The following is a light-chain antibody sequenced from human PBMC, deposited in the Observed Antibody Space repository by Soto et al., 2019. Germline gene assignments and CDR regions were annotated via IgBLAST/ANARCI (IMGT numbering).Light chain of an antibody. J-gene: IGKJ2*03. V-gene: IGKV3-20*01. CDR1: QSVSSNY. CDR2: ATS. Sequence: EIVLTQSPGTLSLSLGERATLSCRASQSVSSNYLAWYQQKPGQAPRLLIYATSSRATGIPDRFSGSGSGTDFTLTISRLEPVDFAVYYCRQYGNSSRYSFGQGTKLEI. CDR3: RQYGNSSRYS.